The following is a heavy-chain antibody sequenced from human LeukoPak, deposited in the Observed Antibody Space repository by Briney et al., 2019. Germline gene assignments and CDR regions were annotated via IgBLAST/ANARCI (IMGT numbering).Heavy chain of an antibody. V-gene: IGHV3-21*01. Sequence: PGGSLRLSCAASGFTFSSYSMNWVRQAPGKGLEWVSSISSSSSYIYYADSVKGRFTISRDNAKNSLYLQMNSLRAEDTAVYYCARGKSVATILNYYFYYMDVWGKGTTVTISS. CDR2: ISSSSSYI. D-gene: IGHD5-12*01. CDR1: GFTFSSYS. J-gene: IGHJ6*03. CDR3: ARGKSVATILNYYFYYMDV.